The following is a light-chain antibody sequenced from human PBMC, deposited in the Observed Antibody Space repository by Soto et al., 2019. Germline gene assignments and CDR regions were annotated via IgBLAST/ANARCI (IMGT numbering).Light chain of an antibody. J-gene: IGLJ2*01. CDR2: DVT. CDR3: CSYAARYTLV. V-gene: IGLV2-11*01. CDR1: SSDVGGHNY. Sequence: QSALTQPRSVSGSPGQSVPISCTGTSSDVGGHNYVSWYQQHPGKVPKLMIYDVTKRPSGVPDRFSGSKSGNTASLTISGLQADDEADYYCCSYAARYTLVFGGGTKLTVL.